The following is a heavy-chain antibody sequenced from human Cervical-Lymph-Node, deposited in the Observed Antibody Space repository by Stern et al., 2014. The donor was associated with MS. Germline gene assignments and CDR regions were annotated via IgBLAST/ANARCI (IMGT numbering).Heavy chain of an antibody. Sequence: QVQLVESGREMKKPGASVKVSCKASGFTLTQFGVGWLRQAPGQGLELVGWIIAHSGKAVYAQKLQGRVTLTTDTDTSTVYMELRGLRSDDTAVYFCARDAETRYYDSSGYSYFDSWGQGTLVTVSS. CDR3: ARDAETRYYDSSGYSYFDS. J-gene: IGHJ4*02. CDR2: IIAHSGKA. V-gene: IGHV1-18*04. D-gene: IGHD3-22*01. CDR1: GFTLTQFG.